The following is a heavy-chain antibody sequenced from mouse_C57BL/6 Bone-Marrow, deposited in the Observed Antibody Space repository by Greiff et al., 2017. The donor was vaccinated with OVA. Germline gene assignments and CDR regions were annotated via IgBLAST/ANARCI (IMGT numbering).Heavy chain of an antibody. CDR2: SRNKANDYTT. J-gene: IGHJ1*03. V-gene: IGHV7-1*01. CDR1: GFTFSDFY. Sequence: EVKLVESGGGLVQSGRSLRLSCATSGFTFSDFYMEWVRQAPGKGLEWIAASRNKANDYTTEYSASVKGRFIVSRDTSQSILYLQMNALRAEDTAIYYGARDGTTVPYWYFDVWGTGTTVTVSS. CDR3: ARDGTTVPYWYFDV. D-gene: IGHD1-1*01.